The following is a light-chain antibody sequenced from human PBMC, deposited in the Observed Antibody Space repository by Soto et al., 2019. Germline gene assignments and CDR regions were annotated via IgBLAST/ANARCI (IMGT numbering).Light chain of an antibody. V-gene: IGLV1-40*01. CDR2: GNS. Sequence: QSVLTQPPSVSGAPGQRVTISCTGSSSYIGAGYDVHWYQQLPGTAPKHLIYGNSNRPSGVPDRFSGSKSGTSASLAITGLQAADEADYSCQSYDSSLSGSVFGGGTKLTVL. CDR1: SSYIGAGYD. CDR3: QSYDSSLSGSV. J-gene: IGLJ3*02.